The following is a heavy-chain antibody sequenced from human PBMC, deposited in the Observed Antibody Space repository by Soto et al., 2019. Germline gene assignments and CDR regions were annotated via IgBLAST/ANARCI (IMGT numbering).Heavy chain of an antibody. CDR2: IYPGDSDT. Sequence: GESLQISCKGSGYSFTNYWIGWVRQMPGKGLEWVGIIYPGDSDTRYSPSFQGQVTISADKSISTAYLQCSSLKASDTAMYYCAASWRYYDSSGYPPDAFDIWGQGTMVTVSS. D-gene: IGHD3-22*01. V-gene: IGHV5-51*01. CDR3: AASWRYYDSSGYPPDAFDI. J-gene: IGHJ3*02. CDR1: GYSFTNYW.